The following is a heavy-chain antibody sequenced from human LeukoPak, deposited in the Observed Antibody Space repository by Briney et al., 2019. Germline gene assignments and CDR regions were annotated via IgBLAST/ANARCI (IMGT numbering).Heavy chain of an antibody. CDR3: ARSPYSGSSFDI. V-gene: IGHV3-74*01. Sequence: GGSLRLSCAASGFTFSSYWMHWVRQAPGKGLVWVSRIKSDGSSTSYADSVKGRFTISRDNAKNTLYLQMNSLRAGDTAVYYCARSPYSGSSFDIWGRGTMVTVSS. J-gene: IGHJ3*02. CDR1: GFTFSSYW. CDR2: IKSDGSST. D-gene: IGHD1-26*01.